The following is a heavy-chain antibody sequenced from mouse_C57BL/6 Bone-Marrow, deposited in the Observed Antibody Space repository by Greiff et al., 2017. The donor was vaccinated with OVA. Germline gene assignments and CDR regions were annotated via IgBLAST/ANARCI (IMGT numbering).Heavy chain of an antibody. V-gene: IGHV1-4*01. Sequence: QVQLQQSGAELARPGASVKMSCKASGYTFTSYTMHWVKQRPGQGLEWIGYINPSSGYTKYNQKFKDKATLTADKSSSTAYMQLSSLTSEDSAVYYCARGSDGYYVAMDYWGQGTSVTVSS. CDR3: ARGSDGYYVAMDY. D-gene: IGHD2-3*01. CDR1: GYTFTSYT. J-gene: IGHJ4*01. CDR2: INPSSGYT.